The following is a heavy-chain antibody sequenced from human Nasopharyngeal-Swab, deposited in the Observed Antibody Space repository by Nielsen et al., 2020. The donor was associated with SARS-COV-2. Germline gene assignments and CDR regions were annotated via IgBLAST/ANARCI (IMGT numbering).Heavy chain of an antibody. Sequence: EYLKISCAASGFRFSDYVMHWVRQDPGQGLEWVSRLRHDGTTTSYAESVKGRFTVSRDNAENPMYLQMSSLGAEDTAIYCRLSDVNGVFFEYWGQGTLVTVSS. CDR2: LRHDGTTT. J-gene: IGHJ4*02. CDR1: GFRFSDYV. CDR3: LSDVNGVFFEY. V-gene: IGHV3-74*03. D-gene: IGHD2-8*01.